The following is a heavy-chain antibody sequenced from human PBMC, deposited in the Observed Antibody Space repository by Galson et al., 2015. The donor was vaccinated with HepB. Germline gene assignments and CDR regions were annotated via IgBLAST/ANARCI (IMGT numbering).Heavy chain of an antibody. Sequence: SLRLSCAASGFTFSSYSMNWVRQAPGKGLEWVSSISSSSSYIYYADSVKGRFTISRDNAKNSLYLQMNSLRAEDTAVYYCARAVQRGVTILWGQGTLVTVSS. J-gene: IGHJ4*02. D-gene: IGHD3-10*01. V-gene: IGHV3-21*01. CDR1: GFTFSSYS. CDR3: ARAVQRGVTIL. CDR2: ISSSSSYI.